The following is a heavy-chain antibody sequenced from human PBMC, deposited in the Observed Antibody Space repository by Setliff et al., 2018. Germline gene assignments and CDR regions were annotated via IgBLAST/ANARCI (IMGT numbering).Heavy chain of an antibody. CDR3: ARDWVVVAAIDY. CDR1: GGSFSGYY. D-gene: IGHD2-15*01. CDR2: IYTSGST. J-gene: IGHJ4*02. V-gene: IGHV4-59*10. Sequence: SETLSLTCAVYGGSFSGYYWSWIRQPPGKRLEWIGRIYTSGSTNYNPSLKSRVTMSIDTSKNQFSLKLNSVTAADMAVYYCARDWVVVAAIDYWGQGTLVTVSS.